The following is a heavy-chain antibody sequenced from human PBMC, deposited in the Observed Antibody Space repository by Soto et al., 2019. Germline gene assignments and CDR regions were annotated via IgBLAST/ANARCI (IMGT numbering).Heavy chain of an antibody. CDR1: GGSISSGGYY. CDR3: ARGPAP. CDR2: IYNSGST. Sequence: QVQLQESGPGLVKPSQTLSLTCTVSGGSISSGGYYWSWIRQHPGKGLEWIGYIYNSGSTYYNPSTXSXXTLSADTSTNQFSLKLSSVTAAATAVYYCARGPAPWGQGTLVTVSS. J-gene: IGHJ5*02. V-gene: IGHV4-31*03.